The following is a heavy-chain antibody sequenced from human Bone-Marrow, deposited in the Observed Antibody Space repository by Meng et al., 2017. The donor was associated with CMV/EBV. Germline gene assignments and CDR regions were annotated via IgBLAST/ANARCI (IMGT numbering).Heavy chain of an antibody. CDR3: ARALVRGVPYSDYYYYYGMDV. D-gene: IGHD3-10*01. CDR2: ISSSGNTI. Sequence: GGSLRLSCAASGFTFSSYSMNWVRQAPGKGLEWVSYISSSGNTIYYADSVKGRFTISRDYAKNSLYLQMNSLRAEDTAVYYCARALVRGVPYSDYYYYYGMDVWGQGTTVTVSS. CDR1: GFTFSSYS. V-gene: IGHV3-48*04. J-gene: IGHJ6*02.